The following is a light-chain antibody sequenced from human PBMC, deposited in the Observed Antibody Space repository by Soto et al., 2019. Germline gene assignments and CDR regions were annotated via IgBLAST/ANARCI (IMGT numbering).Light chain of an antibody. V-gene: IGKV3D-7*01. CDR1: QSVSSSY. J-gene: IGKJ2*01. Sequence: EIVMTQSPATLSLSPGERATLSCRASQSVSSSYLSWYQQKPGQAPRLLIYGASTRATGIPARFSGSGSGTDFTLTISSLQPEDFAVYYCQQYSSLPHTFGQGTKLEVK. CDR2: GAS. CDR3: QQYSSLPHT.